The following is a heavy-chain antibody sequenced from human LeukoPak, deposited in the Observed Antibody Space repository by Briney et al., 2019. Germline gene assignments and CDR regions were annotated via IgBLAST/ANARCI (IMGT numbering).Heavy chain of an antibody. D-gene: IGHD6-19*01. V-gene: IGHV1-69*13. CDR1: GGTFSIYA. J-gene: IGHJ4*02. Sequence: GASVKVSCKASGGTFSIYAISWVRQAPGQGLEWMEGIIPIFGTANYAQKFQGRVTITADESTSTAYMELSSLRSEDTAVYYCARDRGQWLVRGYFDYWGQGTLVTVSS. CDR2: IIPIFGTA. CDR3: ARDRGQWLVRGYFDY.